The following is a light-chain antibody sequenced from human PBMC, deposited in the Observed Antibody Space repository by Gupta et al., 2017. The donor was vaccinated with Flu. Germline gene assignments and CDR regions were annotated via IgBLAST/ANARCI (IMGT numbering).Light chain of an antibody. V-gene: IGLV1-47*01. J-gene: IGLJ3*02. CDR3: AAWDDSLSGQV. Sequence: QSVLTQPPSASGTPGQRVTISCSGSSSNIGSNYVYWYQQHPGTAPKLLIYRNNQRPSGVPDRFSGSKSGTSAFLAISRLRSEDEADYYCAAWDDSLSGQVFGGGTKLTVL. CDR2: RNN. CDR1: SSNIGSNY.